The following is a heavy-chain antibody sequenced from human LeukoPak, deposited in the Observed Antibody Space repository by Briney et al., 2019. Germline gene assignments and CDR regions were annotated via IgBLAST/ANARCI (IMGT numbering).Heavy chain of an antibody. CDR3: VRSLDY. Sequence: GGSLRLSCAASGFPFSSYAMNWVRQAHGKGLEWVSVIAGSDGFTQYADSVKGRFTISRDNSKNTVYLQMNRLRVEDTALYYCVRSLDYWGQGTLVTVSS. V-gene: IGHV3-23*01. CDR1: GFPFSSYA. J-gene: IGHJ4*02. CDR2: IAGSDGFT.